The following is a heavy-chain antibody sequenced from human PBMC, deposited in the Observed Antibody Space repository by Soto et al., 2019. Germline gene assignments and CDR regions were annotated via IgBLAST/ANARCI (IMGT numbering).Heavy chain of an antibody. J-gene: IGHJ6*02. CDR1: GYTFTSYD. Sequence: ASVKVSCKASGYTFTSYDINWVRQATGQGLEWMGWMNPNSGNTGYAQKFQGRVTMTRNTSISTAYMELSSLRSEDTAVYYCAIGLRDGSSWFYYYYYGMDVWGQGTTVTVSS. D-gene: IGHD6-13*01. CDR2: MNPNSGNT. CDR3: AIGLRDGSSWFYYYYYGMDV. V-gene: IGHV1-8*01.